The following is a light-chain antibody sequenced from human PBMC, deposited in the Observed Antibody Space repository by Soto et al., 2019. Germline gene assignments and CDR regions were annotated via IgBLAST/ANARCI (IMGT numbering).Light chain of an antibody. CDR3: QHYNNWPPWT. J-gene: IGKJ1*01. CDR2: DVS. CDR1: QSITTW. V-gene: IGKV1-5*01. Sequence: DIQTTQSPSTVSAYVRDSVTITYLASQSITTWLAWYQQRPGKAPNLLIYDVSSLQSGVPSRFSGSGSGTEFTLTISSLQPDDFATYYCQHYNNWPPWTFGQGTKVDIK.